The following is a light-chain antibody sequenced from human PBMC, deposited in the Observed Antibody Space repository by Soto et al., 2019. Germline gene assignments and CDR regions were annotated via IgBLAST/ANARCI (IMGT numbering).Light chain of an antibody. CDR1: SSDVGSYNL. V-gene: IGLV2-23*01. Sequence: QSALTQPASVSGSPGQSITISCTGTSSDVGSYNLVSWYQQHPGKAPKLMIYEGIKRPSGVSNRFSGSKSGNTTSLTISGLQAEDEADYYCCSYAGSSPVLFGGGTKLTVL. CDR2: EGI. J-gene: IGLJ3*02. CDR3: CSYAGSSPVL.